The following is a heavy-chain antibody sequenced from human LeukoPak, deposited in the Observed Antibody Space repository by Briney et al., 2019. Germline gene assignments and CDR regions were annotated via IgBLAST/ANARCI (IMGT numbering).Heavy chain of an antibody. CDR2: IRSKTYRGTT. V-gene: IGHV3-49*03. CDR3: ARANSFDSSGYYFDY. CDR1: GFTFGNSA. J-gene: IGHJ4*02. Sequence: GGSLRLSCTASGFTFGNSALSWFRQAPGKGLEWVAFIRSKTYRGTTEYAASVKGRFTISRDDSKSIAYLQMNSLKTEDTAVYYCARANSFDSSGYYFDYWGQGTLVTVSS. D-gene: IGHD3-22*01.